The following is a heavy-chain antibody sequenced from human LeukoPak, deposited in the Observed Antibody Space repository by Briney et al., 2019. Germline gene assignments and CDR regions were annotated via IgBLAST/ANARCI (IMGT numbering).Heavy chain of an antibody. D-gene: IGHD3-3*01. CDR3: ARDDEWSNNWFDP. J-gene: IGHJ5*02. CDR1: GYTFTSYG. V-gene: IGHV1-18*01. Sequence: ASVKVSCKASGYTFTSYGISWVRQAPGQGLEWMGWISAYNGNTNYAQKLQGRVTMTTDTSTSTAYTELRSLRSDDTAVYYCARDDEWSNNWFDPWGQGTLVTVSS. CDR2: ISAYNGNT.